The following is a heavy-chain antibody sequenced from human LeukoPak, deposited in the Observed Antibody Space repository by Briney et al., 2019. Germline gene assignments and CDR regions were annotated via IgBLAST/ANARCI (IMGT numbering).Heavy chain of an antibody. V-gene: IGHV5-51*01. CDR1: GYSFTSYW. CDR2: IYPGDSDT. Sequence: GESLKISCKGSGYSFTSYWIGWVRQMPGKGLEWMGIIYPGDSDTRYSPSFQGQVTISADKSISTAYLQWSSLKASDTAMYYCARLRIAAAGTIGAFDIWGQGTMVTVSS. D-gene: IGHD6-13*01. CDR3: ARLRIAAAGTIGAFDI. J-gene: IGHJ3*02.